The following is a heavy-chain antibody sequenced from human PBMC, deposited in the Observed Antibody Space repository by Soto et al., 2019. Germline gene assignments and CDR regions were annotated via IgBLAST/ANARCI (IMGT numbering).Heavy chain of an antibody. Sequence: HGESLKISCQSSGYTFSNFWIGWVRQLPGKGLEWMGIIYPGDHETRYSPSFHGKVTISAGRSINTAYLQWNSLEASDTAFYFCARSPRSSPYFDYWGQGALVTVSS. CDR1: GYTFSNFW. D-gene: IGHD6-13*01. V-gene: IGHV5-51*01. CDR2: IYPGDHET. CDR3: ARSPRSSPYFDY. J-gene: IGHJ4*02.